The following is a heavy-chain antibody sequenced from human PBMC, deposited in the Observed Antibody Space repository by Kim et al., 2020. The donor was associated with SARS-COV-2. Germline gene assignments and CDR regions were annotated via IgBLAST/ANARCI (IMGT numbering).Heavy chain of an antibody. CDR1: GFTFSSYA. CDR3: AKGGKIVVVITTYDY. D-gene: IGHD3-22*01. CDR2: ISGSGGST. V-gene: IGHV3-23*01. J-gene: IGHJ4*02. Sequence: GGSLRLSCAASGFTFSSYAMSWVRQAPGKGLEWVSAISGSGGSTYYADSVKGRFTISRDNSKNTLYLQMNSLRAEDTAVYYCAKGGKIVVVITTYDYWGQGTLVTVSS.